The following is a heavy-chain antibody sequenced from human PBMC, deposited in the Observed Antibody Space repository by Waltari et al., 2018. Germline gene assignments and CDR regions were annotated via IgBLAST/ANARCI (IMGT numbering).Heavy chain of an antibody. V-gene: IGHV1-69*13. CDR3: ARDSYDFWSGYYTGDWYYGMDV. D-gene: IGHD3-3*01. CDR1: GGTFSSYA. CDR2: IIPIFGTA. J-gene: IGHJ6*02. Sequence: QVQLVQSGAEVKKPGSSVKVSCKASGGTFSSYAISWVRQAPGQGLEWMGGIIPIFGTANYAQKFQGRVTITADESTSTAYMELSSLRSEDTAVYYCARDSYDFWSGYYTGDWYYGMDVWGQGTTVTVSS.